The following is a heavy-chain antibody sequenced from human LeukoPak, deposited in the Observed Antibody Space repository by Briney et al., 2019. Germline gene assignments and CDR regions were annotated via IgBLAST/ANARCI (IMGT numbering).Heavy chain of an antibody. Sequence: PGGSLRLSCAASGFTFSSYAMHWVRQAPGKGLEWVAFIRFDGNNKYYADSVKGRFTISRDNSKNTLYLQMSSLRAEDTAVYYCAKLISPYDYWGQGTLVLVSS. J-gene: IGHJ4*02. CDR2: IRFDGNNK. CDR3: AKLISPYDY. V-gene: IGHV3-30*02. CDR1: GFTFSSYA.